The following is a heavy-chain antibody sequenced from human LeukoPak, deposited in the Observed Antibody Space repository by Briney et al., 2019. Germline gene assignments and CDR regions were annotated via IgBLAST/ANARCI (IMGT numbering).Heavy chain of an antibody. CDR2: MKPNSGNT. CDR1: GYTFTSYD. CDR3: ARANYGSGSWWFDP. Sequence: ASVKVSCKASGYTFTSYDINWVRQATGQGLEWMGWMKPNSGNTGYAQKFQGRVTITRNTSISTAYMELSSLRSEDTGVYYCARANYGSGSWWFDPWGQGTLVTVSS. J-gene: IGHJ5*02. D-gene: IGHD3-10*01. V-gene: IGHV1-8*03.